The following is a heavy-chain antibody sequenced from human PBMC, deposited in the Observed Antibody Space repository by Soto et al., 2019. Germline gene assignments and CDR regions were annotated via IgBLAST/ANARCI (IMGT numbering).Heavy chain of an antibody. CDR1: GFTFSNFA. V-gene: IGHV3-23*01. CDR3: ANPIPKTGTTFGF. D-gene: IGHD1-1*01. CDR2: ISGSGDDT. J-gene: IGHJ4*02. Sequence: QLLESGGGFVQPGGSLRLSCVASGFTFSNFAMAWVRQAPGEGLEWVSAISGSGDDTFYADSMKVRFTISRDNSKDTLYLQINSLRAEDTAVYYCANPIPKTGTTFGFWGQGTLVTVSS.